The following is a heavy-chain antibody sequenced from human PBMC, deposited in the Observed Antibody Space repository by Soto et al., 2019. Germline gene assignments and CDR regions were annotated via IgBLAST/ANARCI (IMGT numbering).Heavy chain of an antibody. Sequence: QVQLVQSGAEVTKPGASVKVSCKASGYTLTDYYLHWVRQAPGQGLEWMGWINPNSGGTNYAQKFQDWVTMTRDTSITTAYMELSRLKYDDTAVYYCASDPHDFGDFEGYFDLWGRGTLVTVSS. CDR3: ASDPHDFGDFEGYFDL. V-gene: IGHV1-2*04. J-gene: IGHJ2*01. D-gene: IGHD4-17*01. CDR1: GYTLTDYY. CDR2: INPNSGGT.